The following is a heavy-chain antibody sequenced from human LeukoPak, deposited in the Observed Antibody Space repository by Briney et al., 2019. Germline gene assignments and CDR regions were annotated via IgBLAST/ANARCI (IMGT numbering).Heavy chain of an antibody. CDR2: IWYDGSNK. V-gene: IGHV3-33*01. J-gene: IGHJ4*02. CDR3: ARDYLYYYDSSGYFQTDY. CDR1: GFTFSSYG. D-gene: IGHD3-22*01. Sequence: GGSLRLSCAASGFTFSSYGMHWVHAPGKGLEWVAVIWYDGSNKYYADSVKGRFTISRDNSKNTLYLQMNSLRAEDTAVYYCARDYLYYYDSSGYFQTDYWGQGTLVTVSS.